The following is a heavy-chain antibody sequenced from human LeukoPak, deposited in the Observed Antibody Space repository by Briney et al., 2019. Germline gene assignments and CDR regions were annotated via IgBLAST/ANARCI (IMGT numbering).Heavy chain of an antibody. D-gene: IGHD3/OR15-3a*01. J-gene: IGHJ3*02. V-gene: IGHV1-3*04. CDR2: INTGNGDT. CDR3: ARGLAADAFDI. CDR1: GHTFTSYG. Sequence: ASVKVSCKTSGHTFTSYGLHWVRQAPGQRLEWMGGINTGNGDTRYSQKFQGRVTFTRDISASTAYMELHSLTSEDTAVYYCARGLAADAFDIWGQGTMVTVSS.